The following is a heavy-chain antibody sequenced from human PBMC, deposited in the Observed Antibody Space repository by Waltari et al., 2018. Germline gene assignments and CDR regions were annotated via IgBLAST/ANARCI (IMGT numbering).Heavy chain of an antibody. CDR2: INPNSGGT. Sequence: QVQLVQSGAEVKKPGASVKVSCKASGYTFTGYYMHWVRQAPGQGLEWMGWINPNSGGTNYAQKFQGRVTMTRDTSTTTAYMELSRLTSDDTAVFYCARGDFRLSYYYMDVWGKGTTVTVSS. CDR1: GYTFTGYY. V-gene: IGHV1-2*02. CDR3: ARGDFRLSYYYMDV. D-gene: IGHD3-3*01. J-gene: IGHJ6*03.